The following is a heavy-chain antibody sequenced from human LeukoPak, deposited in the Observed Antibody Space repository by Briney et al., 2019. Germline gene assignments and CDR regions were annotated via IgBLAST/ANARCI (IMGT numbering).Heavy chain of an antibody. D-gene: IGHD3-10*01. Sequence: SETLSLTCAVYGGSFSGYYWSWIRQPPGKGREWIGESNHSGSTNYNPSLKSRVTISVDTSKNQFSLKLSSVTAADTAVYYCARGTLWFGVYYYYMDVWGEGTTVTVSS. CDR1: GGSFSGYY. V-gene: IGHV4-34*01. J-gene: IGHJ6*03. CDR2: SNHSGST. CDR3: ARGTLWFGVYYYYMDV.